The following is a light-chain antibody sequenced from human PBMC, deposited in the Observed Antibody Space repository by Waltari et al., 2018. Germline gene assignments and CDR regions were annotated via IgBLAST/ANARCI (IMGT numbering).Light chain of an antibody. V-gene: IGKV1-5*03. CDR1: QSIGNW. Sequence: DIQMTQSHSILSAYVGDRVTITCRASQSIGNWLAWYQEIPGKAPKLLIYRASSLVSGVPSRFSGSGSGTVFTLTISSLQPDYFATYYWQQYNAIRGFGHGTKLEIK. J-gene: IGKJ2*03. CDR3: QQYNAIRG. CDR2: RAS.